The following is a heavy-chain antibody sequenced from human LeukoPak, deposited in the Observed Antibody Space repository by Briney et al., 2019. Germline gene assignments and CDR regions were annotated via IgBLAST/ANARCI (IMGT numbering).Heavy chain of an antibody. D-gene: IGHD3-22*01. Sequence: PSETLSLTCIVSGDSIRSYYWNWIRQAPGKALEWIGHTHNNGDIAYNFSLKSRVTISMDTSKNQFSLKLSSVTAADTAVYYCGRWGYFDSGNYFVVDYWGQGTVVTVSS. CDR3: GRWGYFDSGNYFVVDY. V-gene: IGHV4-59*01. J-gene: IGHJ4*02. CDR1: GDSIRSYY. CDR2: THNNGDI.